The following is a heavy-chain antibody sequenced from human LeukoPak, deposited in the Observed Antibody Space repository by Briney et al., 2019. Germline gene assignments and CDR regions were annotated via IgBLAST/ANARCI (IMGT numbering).Heavy chain of an antibody. J-gene: IGHJ5*02. V-gene: IGHV3-23*01. CDR2: ISGSGGAT. CDR3: AKDQVSYDIWSGQYNWFDP. CDR1: GFTFSNYA. D-gene: IGHD3-3*01. Sequence: GGSLRLSCAASGFTFSNYAMTWVRQAPGKGLQWVSEISGSGGATYYADSVKGRFTISRDNSKNTLYLQMNSLRAEDTAVYYCAKDQVSYDIWSGQYNWFDPWGQGTLVTVSS.